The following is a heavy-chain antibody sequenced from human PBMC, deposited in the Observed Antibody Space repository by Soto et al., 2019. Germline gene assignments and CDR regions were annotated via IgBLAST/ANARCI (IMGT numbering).Heavy chain of an antibody. CDR1: GGSISSYY. J-gene: IGHJ1*01. Sequence: PSETRSLTCTVSGGSISSYYCSWIRQPPGKGLEWIGYIYISGNTNHNPSLKSPVTISAHPSKNQFSLKLSSVTAAHPAVYYCARGRRPHPLKPWGQGPLVPSPQ. V-gene: IGHV4-59*01. CDR3: ARGRRPHPLKP. CDR2: IYISGNT.